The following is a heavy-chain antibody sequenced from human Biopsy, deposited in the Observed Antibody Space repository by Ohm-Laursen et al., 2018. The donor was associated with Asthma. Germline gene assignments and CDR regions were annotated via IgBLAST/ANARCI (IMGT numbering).Heavy chain of an antibody. CDR2: ISSSGSTT. D-gene: IGHD6-25*01. CDR3: ARVFESSEWGPFYQFGLDV. CDR1: GFSFSDYY. Sequence: SLRLSCAASGFSFSDYYMTWMRQAPGKGLEWVSSISSSGSTTYPAESVKGRFTISRDNAQKSLFLQMGILDAEDPAIYYCARVFESSEWGPFYQFGLDVWGQGTTVAVSS. J-gene: IGHJ6*02. V-gene: IGHV3-11*01.